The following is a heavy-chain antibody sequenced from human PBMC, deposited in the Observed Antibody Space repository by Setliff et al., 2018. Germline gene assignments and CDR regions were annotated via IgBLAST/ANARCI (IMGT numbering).Heavy chain of an antibody. D-gene: IGHD3-9*01. V-gene: IGHV1-2*06. J-gene: IGHJ5*02. CDR1: GYTFTGYY. CDR2: INPNSGGT. Sequence: ASVKVSCKASGYTFTGYYMHWVRQAPGQGLEWMGRINPNSGGTNYAQKFQGRVTMTRDTSISTAYMELSRLRSDDTAVYYCARSNYDILTRNWCDPWGQGTLVTVS. CDR3: ARSNYDILTRNWCDP.